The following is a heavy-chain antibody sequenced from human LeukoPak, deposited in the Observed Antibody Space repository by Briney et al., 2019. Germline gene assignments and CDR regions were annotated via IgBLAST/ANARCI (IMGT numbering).Heavy chain of an antibody. CDR2: ISTGGGGT. CDR1: GFTFSSSA. J-gene: IGHJ6*02. CDR3: AKGPMRSLDV. Sequence: QSGGSLRLSCAASGFTFSSSAMSWVRQAPGKGLEWVSGISTGGGGTYYADSVKGRFTISRDNSKNTLFLQMNSLRAEDTAVYYCAKGPMRSLDVWGQGTTVTVSS. D-gene: IGHD3-22*01. V-gene: IGHV3-23*01.